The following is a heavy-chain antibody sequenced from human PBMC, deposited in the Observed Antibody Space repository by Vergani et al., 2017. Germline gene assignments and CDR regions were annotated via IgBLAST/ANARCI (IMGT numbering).Heavy chain of an antibody. D-gene: IGHD5-24*01. V-gene: IGHV3-11*01. CDR2: ISNSGNTI. CDR3: ARDHRDYNNYPGTFDI. Sequence: QVQLVESGGGLVKPGGSLRLSCAASGFSFSDHYMTWIHQAPGKGLEWVSYISNSGNTIEYADSVKGRFSISRDNAKSSLFLQMDSLRAEDTAVYYCARDHRDYNNYPGTFDIWGQGSMVTVSS. J-gene: IGHJ3*02. CDR1: GFSFSDHY.